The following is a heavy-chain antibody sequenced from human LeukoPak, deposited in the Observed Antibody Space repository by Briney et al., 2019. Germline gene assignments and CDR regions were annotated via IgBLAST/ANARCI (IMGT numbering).Heavy chain of an antibody. CDR1: GFTVSTND. CDR2: LYSDGRT. Sequence: GGSLRLSCAASGFTVSTNDMSWVRQAPGMGLEWVSVLYSDGRTYYADSVMGRFTISRDNSRNTPYLQLDSLRAEDTAMYYCTKSNPPDPYWGQGTMVTVSS. J-gene: IGHJ3*01. CDR3: TKSNPPDPY. V-gene: IGHV3-53*01.